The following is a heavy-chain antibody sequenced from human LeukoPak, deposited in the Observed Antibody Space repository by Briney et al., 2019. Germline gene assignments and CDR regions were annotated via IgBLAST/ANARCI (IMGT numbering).Heavy chain of an antibody. CDR3: ARAPVTIFGVVHPSHYMDV. J-gene: IGHJ6*03. D-gene: IGHD3-3*01. V-gene: IGHV4-59*01. Sequence: SETLSLTCTVSGGSISSYYWSWIRQPPGKGLEWIGYIYYSGSTNYNPSLKSRVTISVDTSKNQFSLKLSSVTAADTAVYYCARAPVTIFGVVHPSHYMDVWGKGTTVTVSS. CDR1: GGSISSYY. CDR2: IYYSGST.